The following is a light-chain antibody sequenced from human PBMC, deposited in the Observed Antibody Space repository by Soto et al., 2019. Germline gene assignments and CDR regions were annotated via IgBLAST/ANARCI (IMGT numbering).Light chain of an antibody. V-gene: IGLV1-44*01. CDR3: AAWDDRLNGAL. CDR2: GDT. J-gene: IGLJ1*01. CDR1: SSNIGSNT. Sequence: QSVVTQPPSASGTPGQRVTMSCSGGSSNIGSNTVSWYQHLPGTAPQLLIYGDTQRASGVADRFSGSKSGTSASLAISGLQSDDEADYYCAAWDDRLNGALFGTGTKVTVL.